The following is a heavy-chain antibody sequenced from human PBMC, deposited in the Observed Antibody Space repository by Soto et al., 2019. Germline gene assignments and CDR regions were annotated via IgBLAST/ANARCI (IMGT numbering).Heavy chain of an antibody. J-gene: IGHJ4*02. V-gene: IGHV3-13*04. CDR1: GFTFSSYD. CDR3: ARSRYGQEFDY. D-gene: IGHD5-18*01. Sequence: EVQLVESGGGLVQPGGSLRLSCAASGFTFSSYDMHWVRQATGKGLEWVSAIGTAGDTYYPGSVKGRFTISRENAKNSLYLQMNSLRAGDTAVYYCARSRYGQEFDYWGQRTLVTVSS. CDR2: IGTAGDT.